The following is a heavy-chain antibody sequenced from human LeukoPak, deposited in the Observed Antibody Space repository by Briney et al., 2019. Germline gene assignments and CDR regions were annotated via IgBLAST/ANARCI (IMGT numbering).Heavy chain of an antibody. V-gene: IGHV1-8*01. CDR3: AIRTSRGASGSSYFDS. D-gene: IGHD3-10*01. Sequence: GASVKVSCKASGYTFSSYDINWVRQAAGQGPEWMGWMNPNSGNTAYAQNFQGRVIMTRTTSISTASMELSSLRFEDTAAFYCAIRTSRGASGSSYFDSWGQGTLVTVSS. CDR1: GYTFSSYD. J-gene: IGHJ4*02. CDR2: MNPNSGNT.